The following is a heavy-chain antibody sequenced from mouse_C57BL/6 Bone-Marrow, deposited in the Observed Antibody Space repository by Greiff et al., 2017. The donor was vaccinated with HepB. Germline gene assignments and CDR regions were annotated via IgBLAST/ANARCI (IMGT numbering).Heavy chain of an antibody. J-gene: IGHJ4*01. D-gene: IGHD4-1*02. CDR2: INPNNGGT. CDR3: AISTGTGAMDY. V-gene: IGHV1-22*01. CDR1: GYTFTDYN. Sequence: VHVKQSGPELVKPGASVKMSCKASGYTFTDYNMHWVKQSHGKSLEWIGYINPNNGGTSYNQKFKGKATLTVNKSSSTAYMELRSLTSEDSAVYYCAISTGTGAMDYWGQGTSVTVSS.